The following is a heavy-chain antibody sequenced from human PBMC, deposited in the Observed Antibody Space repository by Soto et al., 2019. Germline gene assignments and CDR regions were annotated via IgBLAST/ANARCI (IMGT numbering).Heavy chain of an antibody. CDR2: IHYSGST. CDR1: GGSICSYY. D-gene: IGHD2-2*01. CDR3: ARARYQLLHPYYYGMDV. V-gene: IGHV4-59*01. J-gene: IGHJ6*02. Sequence: SETLSLTCTVSGGSICSYYWSWIRQSPGKGLEWIGYIHYSGSTKSNPSLKSRVTISVDTSRNQVSLKLSSVTAADSAVYFCARARYQLLHPYYYGMDVWGQGTTVTVSS.